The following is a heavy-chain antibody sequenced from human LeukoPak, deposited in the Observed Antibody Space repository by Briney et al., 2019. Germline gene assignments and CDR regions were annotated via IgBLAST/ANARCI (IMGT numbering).Heavy chain of an antibody. J-gene: IGHJ4*02. CDR3: ATRYGDFPKAPHFDY. D-gene: IGHD4-17*01. CDR1: GFTFSSYA. V-gene: IGHV3-23*01. CDR2: ISGSGGST. Sequence: GGSLRLSCAASGFTFSSYAMSWVRQAPGKGLEWVSAISGSGGSTYYADSVKGRFTISRDNSKNTLYLQMNSLRAEDTAVYYCATRYGDFPKAPHFDYWGQGTLVTVSS.